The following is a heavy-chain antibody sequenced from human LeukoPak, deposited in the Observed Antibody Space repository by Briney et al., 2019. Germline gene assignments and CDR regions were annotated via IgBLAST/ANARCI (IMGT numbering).Heavy chain of an antibody. CDR1: GGTFSSYA. CDR3: ATCTFGGVIAPFDY. V-gene: IGHV1-69*04. J-gene: IGHJ4*02. CDR2: IIPILGIA. D-gene: IGHD3-16*02. Sequence: SVKVSCKASGGTFSSYAISWVRQAPGQGLEWMGRIIPILGIANYAQKFQGRVTITADKSTSTAYMELSSLRSEDTAVHYCATCTFGGVIAPFDYWGQGTLVTVSS.